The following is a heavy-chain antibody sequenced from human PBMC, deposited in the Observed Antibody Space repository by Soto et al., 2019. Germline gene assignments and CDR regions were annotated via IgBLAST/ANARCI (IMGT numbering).Heavy chain of an antibody. CDR1: GYTFSSFG. Sequence: GASVKVSCKASGYTFSSFGINWVRQAPGQGLEWVGWVSVYNDDTKYAQNFQGRVSLTTDTSTSTTYMEVGRLRSDDTAVYYCARTCRSGGSCCHEYWGEGTLVTVSS. CDR2: VSVYNDDT. D-gene: IGHD2-15*01. V-gene: IGHV1-18*01. J-gene: IGHJ4*02. CDR3: ARTCRSGGSCCHEY.